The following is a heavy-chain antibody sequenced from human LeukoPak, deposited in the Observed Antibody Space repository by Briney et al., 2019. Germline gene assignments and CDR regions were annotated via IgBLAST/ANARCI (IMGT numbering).Heavy chain of an antibody. CDR3: ARGYGYDYYFDY. CDR2: IFYSGST. Sequence: PSETLSLTCTVSGGSISTSNYYWGWIRQPPGKGLEWIGNIFYSGSTYYGPSLKSRLTISLDTSRNQFSLKLSSVTAADTAVYYCARGYGYDYYFDYWGQGTLVTVSS. CDR1: GGSISTSNYY. J-gene: IGHJ4*02. D-gene: IGHD5-12*01. V-gene: IGHV4-39*07.